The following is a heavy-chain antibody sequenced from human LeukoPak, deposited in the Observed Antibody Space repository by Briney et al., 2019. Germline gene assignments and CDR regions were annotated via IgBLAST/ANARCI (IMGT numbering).Heavy chain of an antibody. V-gene: IGHV4-39*01. CDR3: ARHVVVVAATPRWFDP. Sequence: SATLSLTCTVSGGSISSSSYYWGWIRQPPGKGLAWIWSTYYSGSTYYNPSLKSRVTISVDTSKNQFSLKLSSVTAADTAVYYCARHVVVVAATPRWFDPWGQGTLVTVSS. J-gene: IGHJ5*02. CDR2: TYYSGST. D-gene: IGHD2-15*01. CDR1: GGSISSSSYY.